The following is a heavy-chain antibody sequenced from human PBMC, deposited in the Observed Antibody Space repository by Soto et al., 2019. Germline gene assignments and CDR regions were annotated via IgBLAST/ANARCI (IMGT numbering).Heavy chain of an antibody. Sequence: SVEVSCQASGDTFRSYAISWVRQAPGQGLEWMGGIIPIFGTANYAQKFQGRVTITADESTSAAYMELSSLRSEDTAVYYCARESGYSYGSNWFDPWGQGTLVTVS. CDR2: IIPIFGTA. CDR3: ARESGYSYGSNWFDP. D-gene: IGHD5-18*01. CDR1: GDTFRSYA. J-gene: IGHJ5*02. V-gene: IGHV1-69*13.